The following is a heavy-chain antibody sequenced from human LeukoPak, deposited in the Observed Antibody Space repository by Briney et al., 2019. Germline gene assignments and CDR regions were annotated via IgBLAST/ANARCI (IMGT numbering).Heavy chain of an antibody. J-gene: IGHJ5*02. CDR2: NYPGDSDT. D-gene: IGHD3-22*01. V-gene: IGHV5-51*01. CDR1: GYSFTSYW. CDR3: ATENYDSSGYYSNWFDP. Sequence: GESLKISCKGSGYSFTSYWIGWVRPMPGKGLEWMGINYPGDSDTRYSPSFQGQVTISADKSISTAYLQWSSLKASDTAMYYCATENYDSSGYYSNWFDPWGQGTLVTVSS.